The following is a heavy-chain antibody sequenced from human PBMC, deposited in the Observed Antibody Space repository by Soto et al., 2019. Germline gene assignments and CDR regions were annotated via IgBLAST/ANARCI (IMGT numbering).Heavy chain of an antibody. CDR2: ISGSGSST. Sequence: EVQLLESGGGLVQPGGSLRLSCAASGFRFSSKAMSWVRQAPGKGLEWVSIISGSGSSTYYTDSLKGRFTISRDNSKNMEYLEMNYLRAEDTAVYYCAKENGFQFVNFGASGFDYWGQGSLVSVSS. D-gene: IGHD6-6*01. CDR1: GFRFSSKA. V-gene: IGHV3-23*01. J-gene: IGHJ4*02. CDR3: AKENGFQFVNFGASGFDY.